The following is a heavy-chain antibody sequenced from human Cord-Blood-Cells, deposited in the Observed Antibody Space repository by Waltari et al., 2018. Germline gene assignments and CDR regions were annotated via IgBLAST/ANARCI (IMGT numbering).Heavy chain of an antibody. J-gene: IGHJ3*02. D-gene: IGHD6-13*01. Sequence: QVQLQESGPGLVKPSETLSLTCTVSGGSISSHYWSWIRQPPGKGLEWIGYIYYSGSTNYNPSLKSRVTISVDTSKNQFSLKLSSVTAADTAVYYCARVSAATEPDAFDIWGQGTMDTVSS. V-gene: IGHV4-59*11. CDR1: GGSISSHY. CDR2: IYYSGST. CDR3: ARVSAATEPDAFDI.